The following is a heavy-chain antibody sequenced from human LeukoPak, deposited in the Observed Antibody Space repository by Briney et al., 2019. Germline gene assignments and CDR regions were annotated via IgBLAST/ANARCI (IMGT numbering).Heavy chain of an antibody. CDR3: ARGGGVTYYDSTGYLWYFDY. V-gene: IGHV4-59*11. J-gene: IGHJ4*02. Sequence: PSHTQSLICTLSGGSISSHYWSWIRQPPRKGLVWIWYIYYSGSTKFNPSLKSRVTISVDTSKNQFSLKLSSVTAADTAVYYCARGGGVTYYDSTGYLWYFDYWGQGTLVTVSS. CDR2: IYYSGST. D-gene: IGHD3-22*01. CDR1: GGSISSHY.